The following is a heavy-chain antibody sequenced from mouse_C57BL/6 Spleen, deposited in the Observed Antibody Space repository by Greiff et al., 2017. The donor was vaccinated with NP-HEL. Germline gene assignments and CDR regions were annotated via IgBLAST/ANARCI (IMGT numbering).Heavy chain of an antibody. V-gene: IGHV1-82*01. CDR3: ARNYYGSSYVDWYFDV. J-gene: IGHJ1*03. Sequence: QVQLQQSGPELVKPGASVKISCKASGYAFSSSWMNWVKQRPGKGLEWIGRIYPGDGDTNYNGKFKGKATLTADKSSSTAYMQLSSLTSEDSAVYFCARNYYGSSYVDWYFDVWGTGTTVTVSS. D-gene: IGHD1-1*01. CDR2: IYPGDGDT. CDR1: GYAFSSSW.